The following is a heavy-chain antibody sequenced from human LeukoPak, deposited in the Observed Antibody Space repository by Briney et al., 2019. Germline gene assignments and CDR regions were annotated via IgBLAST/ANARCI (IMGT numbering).Heavy chain of an antibody. CDR3: ARAATTYYYDTSGYY. CDR2: IKFDGNEK. CDR1: GFTFSSYA. J-gene: IGHJ4*02. V-gene: IGHV3-7*01. Sequence: GSLRLSCAASGFTFSSYAMSWGRQAPGKGLGWVANIKFDGNEKYYVDSVKGRFTISRDNAKNSLYLQMNSLRAEDTAIYYCARAATTYYYDTSGYYWGQGTLVTVSS. D-gene: IGHD3-22*01.